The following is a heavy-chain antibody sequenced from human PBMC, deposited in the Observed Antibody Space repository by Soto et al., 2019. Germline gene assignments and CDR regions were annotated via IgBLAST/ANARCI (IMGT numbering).Heavy chain of an antibody. D-gene: IGHD3-22*01. CDR2: IIPMLGIA. Sequence: QVQLVQSGAEVKKPGSSVKVSCQASGGSFSDYAISWVRQAPGQGLEWMGGIIPMLGIAYNAQKLQGRVIITADEYTTTVYMELRSRRSEDTAAYYCARDGDYSDSSGCQRDYPDSGMAGWGQGTTVNVAS. J-gene: IGHJ6*02. CDR3: ARDGDYSDSSGCQRDYPDSGMAG. CDR1: GGSFSDYA. V-gene: IGHV1-69*01.